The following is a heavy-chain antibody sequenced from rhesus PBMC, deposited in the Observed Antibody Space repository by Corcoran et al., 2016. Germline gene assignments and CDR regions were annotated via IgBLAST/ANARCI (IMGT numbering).Heavy chain of an antibody. D-gene: IGHD5-12*01. Sequence: QVQLQESGPGVVKPSETLSLTCAVSGGSISDSYRWSWIRQPPGKGLEWIGYIYGSSTSTNYNPSLKSRFTLAKDTSKNQFSLKLSSVTAADTAVYYCAKPRGYSYSFAFDFWGQGLRVTVSS. CDR2: IYGSSTST. CDR1: GGSISDSYR. J-gene: IGHJ3*01. CDR3: AKPRGYSYSFAFDF. V-gene: IGHV4S10*01.